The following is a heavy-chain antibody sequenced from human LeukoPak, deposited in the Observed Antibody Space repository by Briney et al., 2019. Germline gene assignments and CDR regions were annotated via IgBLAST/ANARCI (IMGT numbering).Heavy chain of an antibody. J-gene: IGHJ2*01. V-gene: IGHV3-11*01. CDR2: ISTSSANI. D-gene: IGHD6-13*01. CDR3: ARDMHSSSWYTYWYFDL. Sequence: PGGSLRLSCAASGFKFGDYFMSWIRQSPEKGLQWVAFISTSSANIRYADFVKGRFTISRDNARNSLYLQMNSLRAEDTAVYYCARDMHSSSWYTYWYFDLWGRGTLVTVSS. CDR1: GFKFGDYF.